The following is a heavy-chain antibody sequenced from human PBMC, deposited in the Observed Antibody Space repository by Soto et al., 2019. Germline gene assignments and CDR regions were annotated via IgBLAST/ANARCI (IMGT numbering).Heavy chain of an antibody. Sequence: QVQLVQSGPEVRKPGASVKVSCEASGYTFTTSGISWVRQVPGQALEWMGWISTYNGDTNSAQNFQGRVLMTADTSTGTAYMELMSLKSDDTAVYYCARQGSWPYYYYGLDVWGQGTTVTVSS. V-gene: IGHV1-18*01. J-gene: IGHJ6*02. D-gene: IGHD1-26*01. CDR3: ARQGSWPYYYYGLDV. CDR2: ISTYNGDT. CDR1: GYTFTTSG.